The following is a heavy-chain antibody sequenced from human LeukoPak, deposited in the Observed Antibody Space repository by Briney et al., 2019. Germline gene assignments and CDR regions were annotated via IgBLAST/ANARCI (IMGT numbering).Heavy chain of an antibody. V-gene: IGHV1-2*06. J-gene: IGHJ4*02. CDR2: INPNSGGT. CDR1: GYTFTGYY. Sequence: GASVKVSCKASGYTFTGYYMHWVRQAPGQGLEWMGRINPNSGGTNYAQKFQGRVTMTRDTSISTAYMELGRLRSDDTAVYYCARDGGSGGSCYLFYWGQGTLVTVSS. D-gene: IGHD2-15*01. CDR3: ARDGGSGGSCYLFY.